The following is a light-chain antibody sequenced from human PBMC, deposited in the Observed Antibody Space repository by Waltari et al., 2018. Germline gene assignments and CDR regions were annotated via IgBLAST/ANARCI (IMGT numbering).Light chain of an antibody. CDR2: WAS. Sequence: DIVMTQSPDSLAVSLGERATINCKSSQSVLYSSNNKNYLAWYHQKPGHPPKLLIYWASTRESGVPDRFSGSGSGTDFTLTISSLQAEDVAVYYCQQYYSTPVTFGQGTKVEIK. J-gene: IGKJ1*01. V-gene: IGKV4-1*01. CDR3: QQYYSTPVT. CDR1: QSVLYSSNNKNY.